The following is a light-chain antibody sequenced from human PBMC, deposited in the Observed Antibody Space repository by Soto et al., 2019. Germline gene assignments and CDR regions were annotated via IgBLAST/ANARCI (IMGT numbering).Light chain of an antibody. CDR3: QQYGSLPPT. CDR2: GAF. Sequence: EIVLTHSPGTLSLSPGERATFSCRASQSVSSNYLAWYQQKPGQAPRLLIYGAFSRATGIPDRFSGSGSGTEFAVNISSLEPEDFAVYYCQQYGSLPPTFGKGTKVDIK. CDR1: QSVSSNY. V-gene: IGKV3-20*01. J-gene: IGKJ1*01.